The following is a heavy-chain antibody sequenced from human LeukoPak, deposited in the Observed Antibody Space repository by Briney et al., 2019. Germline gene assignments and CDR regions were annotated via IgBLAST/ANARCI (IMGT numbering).Heavy chain of an antibody. V-gene: IGHV4-39*07. D-gene: IGHD2-15*01. J-gene: IGHJ6*03. CDR2: IYYSGST. Sequence: PSETLSLTCTVSGGSISSSSYYWGWIRQPPGKGLEWIGSIYYSGSTNYNPSLKSRVTISVDTSKNQFSLRLSSVTAADTAVYYCARTGGGSGFYYYIDVWGKGTTVTVSS. CDR3: ARTGGGSGFYYYIDV. CDR1: GGSISSSSYY.